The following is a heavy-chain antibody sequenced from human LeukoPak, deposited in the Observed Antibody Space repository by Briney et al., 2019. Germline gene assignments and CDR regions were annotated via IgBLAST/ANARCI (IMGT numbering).Heavy chain of an antibody. D-gene: IGHD1-26*01. CDR2: IRYDGSNK. V-gene: IGHV3-30*02. CDR1: GFTFSSYG. Sequence: PGGSLRLSCAASGFTFSSYGMHWVRQAPGKGLEWVALIRYDGSNKYYADSVKGRFTISRDNSKNTLYLQMNSLRAEDTAVYYCARGPYNWSYYGIDYWGQGTLVTVSS. CDR3: ARGPYNWSYYGIDY. J-gene: IGHJ4*02.